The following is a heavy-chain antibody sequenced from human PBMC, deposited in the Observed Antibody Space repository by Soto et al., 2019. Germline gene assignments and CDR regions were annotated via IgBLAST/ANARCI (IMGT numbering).Heavy chain of an antibody. J-gene: IGHJ4*02. CDR2: IIPIFGTG. CDR1: GGTFSSYA. CDR3: ARGEKGFGVVSSRLDY. D-gene: IGHD3-3*01. V-gene: IGHV1-69*13. Sequence: GASVKVSCKASGGTFSSYAINWVRQAPGQGLEWMGGIIPIFGTGNYAQKFQGRATITAGESTTTAYMEMSSLRSEDTAIYYCARGEKGFGVVSSRLDYWGQGTLVTVSS.